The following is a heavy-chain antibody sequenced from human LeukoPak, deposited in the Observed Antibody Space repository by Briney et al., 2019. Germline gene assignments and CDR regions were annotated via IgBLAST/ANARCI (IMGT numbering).Heavy chain of an antibody. CDR2: LNPKTGGT. Sequence: ASVNVSCKASGYTLTDHYIHWVRQAPGQGLEWMGWLNPKTGGTNYAQTFQGRVTMTRDTSISTAYMELSRLTSDDTAVYYCARVTENHVSWFDPWGQGTLVTVSS. CDR1: GYTLTDHY. V-gene: IGHV1-2*02. CDR3: ARVTENHVSWFDP. J-gene: IGHJ5*02. D-gene: IGHD2-8*02.